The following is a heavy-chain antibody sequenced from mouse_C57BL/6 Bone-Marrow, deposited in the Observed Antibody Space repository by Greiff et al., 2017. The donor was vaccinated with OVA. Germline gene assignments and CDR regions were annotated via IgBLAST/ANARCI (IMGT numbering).Heavy chain of an antibody. CDR2: IDPENGDT. Sequence: VQLKESGAELVSPGASVKLSCTASGFNIKDDYMHWVKQRPEQGLEWIGWIDPENGDTEYASKFQGKATITADTSSTTAYLQLSSLTSEDTAVYYCTSYGNFAYWGQGTTLTVSS. J-gene: IGHJ2*01. CDR1: GFNIKDDY. D-gene: IGHD2-1*01. CDR3: TSYGNFAY. V-gene: IGHV14-4*01.